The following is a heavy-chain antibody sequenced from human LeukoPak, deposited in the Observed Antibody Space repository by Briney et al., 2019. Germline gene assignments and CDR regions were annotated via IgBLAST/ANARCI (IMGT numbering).Heavy chain of an antibody. CDR1: GGSISSGGYY. V-gene: IGHV4-31*03. CDR3: ARVDCSGGSCYYYGMDV. J-gene: IGHJ6*02. CDR2: IYYSGST. Sequence: SETLSLTCTVSGGSISSGGYYWSWIRQHPGKGLEWIGYIYYSGSTYYNPSLKSRVTISVDTSKNQFSLKLSSVTAADTAVYYCARVDCSGGSCYYYGMDVWGQGTTVTVSS. D-gene: IGHD2-15*01.